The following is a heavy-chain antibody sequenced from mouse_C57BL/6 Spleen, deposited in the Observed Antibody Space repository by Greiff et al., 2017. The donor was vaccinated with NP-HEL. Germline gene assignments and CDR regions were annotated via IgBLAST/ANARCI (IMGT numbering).Heavy chain of an antibody. CDR1: GYTFTSYW. CDR2: IHPNSGST. CDR3: AIITTVVYFDY. V-gene: IGHV1-64*01. J-gene: IGHJ2*01. D-gene: IGHD1-1*01. Sequence: VQLQQSGAELVKPGASVKLSCKASGYTFTSYWMHWVKQRPGQGLEWIGMIHPNSGSTNYNEKFKSKATLTVDKSSSTAYMQLSSLTSEDSAVYYCAIITTVVYFDYWGQGTTLTVSS.